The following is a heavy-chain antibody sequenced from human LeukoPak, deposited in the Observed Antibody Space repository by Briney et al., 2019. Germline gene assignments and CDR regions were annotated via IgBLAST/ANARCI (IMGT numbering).Heavy chain of an antibody. CDR1: GGSISSYY. CDR2: IYYSGST. CDR3: ARGVAATDY. V-gene: IGHV4-59*01. J-gene: IGHJ4*02. D-gene: IGHD6-19*01. Sequence: PSGTLSLTCTVSGGSISSYYWSWIRQPPGKGLEWVGYIYYSGSTNYNPSLKSRVTISVDTSKNQFSLKLSSVTAADTAVYYCARGVAATDYWGQGTLVTVSS.